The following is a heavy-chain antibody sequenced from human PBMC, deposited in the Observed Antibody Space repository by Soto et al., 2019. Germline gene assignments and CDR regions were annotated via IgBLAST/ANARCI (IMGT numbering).Heavy chain of an antibody. Sequence: GESLKISCKGSGYSFTSYWISWVRQMPGKGLEWMGRIDPSDSYTNYSPSFQGHVTISADKSISTAYLQWSSLKASDTAMYYCASLSDSSSSGYYYYGMDVWGQGTTVTVSS. CDR1: GYSFTSYW. CDR3: ASLSDSSSSGYYYYGMDV. CDR2: IDPSDSYT. V-gene: IGHV5-10-1*01. J-gene: IGHJ6*02. D-gene: IGHD6-6*01.